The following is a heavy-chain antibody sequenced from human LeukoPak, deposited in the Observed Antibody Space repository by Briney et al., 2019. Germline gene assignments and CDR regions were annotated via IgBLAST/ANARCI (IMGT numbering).Heavy chain of an antibody. CDR3: ARVKQWLTLNWFDP. CDR1: GFTFSSYS. D-gene: IGHD6-19*01. V-gene: IGHV3-21*01. CDR2: ISSSSSSYI. Sequence: GGSLRLSCTASGFTFSSYSMNWVRQAPGKGLEWVSSISSSSSSYIYYADSVKGRFTISRDNAKNSLYLQMNSLRAEDTAVYYCARVKQWLTLNWFDPWGQGTLVTVSS. J-gene: IGHJ5*02.